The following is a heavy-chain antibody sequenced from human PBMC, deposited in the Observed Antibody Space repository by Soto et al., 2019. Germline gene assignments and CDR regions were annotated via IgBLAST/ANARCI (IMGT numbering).Heavy chain of an antibody. Sequence: SVTVSCKASGGTFSSYAISWVRQAPGQGLEWMGGIIPIFGTANYAQKFQGRVAITADESTSTAYMELSSLRSEDTAVYYCASSNYYDSSGYYHGEDYFDYWGQGTQVTVSS. D-gene: IGHD3-22*01. CDR1: GGTFSSYA. CDR2: IIPIFGTA. V-gene: IGHV1-69*13. J-gene: IGHJ4*02. CDR3: ASSNYYDSSGYYHGEDYFDY.